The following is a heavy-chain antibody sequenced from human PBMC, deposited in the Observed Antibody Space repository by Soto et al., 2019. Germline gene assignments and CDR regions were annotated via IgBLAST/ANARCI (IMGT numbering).Heavy chain of an antibody. CDR3: ARRYEPGVAIYYGMDV. D-gene: IGHD2-15*01. V-gene: IGHV3-48*02. CDR2: ISSSSSTI. Sequence: EVQLVESGGGLVQPGGSLRLSCAASGFTFSSYSMNWVRQAPGKGLEWVSYISSSSSTIYYADSVKGRFTISRDNAKNSLYLQMNSLRDEDTAVYYCARRYEPGVAIYYGMDVWGQGTTVTVSS. CDR1: GFTFSSYS. J-gene: IGHJ6*02.